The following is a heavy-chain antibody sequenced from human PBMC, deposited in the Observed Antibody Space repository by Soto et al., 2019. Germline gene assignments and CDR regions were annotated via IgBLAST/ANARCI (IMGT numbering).Heavy chain of an antibody. V-gene: IGHV3-23*01. CDR3: AKNWVGYYDSSGYYYTPFVAYYGRDV. Sequence: PGGSLRLSCAASGFTFSSYAMSWVRQAPGKGLEWVSAISGSGGSTYYADSVKGRFTISRDNSKNTLYLQMNSLRAEDTAVYYCAKNWVGYYDSSGYYYTPFVAYYGRDVWGQGTTVTVSS. CDR1: GFTFSSYA. J-gene: IGHJ6*02. CDR2: ISGSGGST. D-gene: IGHD3-22*01.